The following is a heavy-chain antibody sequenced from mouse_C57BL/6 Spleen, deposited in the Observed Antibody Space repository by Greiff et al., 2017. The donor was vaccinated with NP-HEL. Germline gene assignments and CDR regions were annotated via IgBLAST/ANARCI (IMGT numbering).Heavy chain of an antibody. CDR3: ASGLGLTWFAY. J-gene: IGHJ3*01. CDR1: GYTFTDYN. CDR2: INPNNGGT. Sequence: VQLKESGPELVKPGASVKIPCKASGYTFTDYNMDWVKQSHGKSLEWIGDINPNNGGTIYNQKFKGKATLTVDKSSSTAYMELRSLTSEDTAVYYCASGLGLTWFAYWGQGTLVTVSA. D-gene: IGHD4-1*01. V-gene: IGHV1-18*01.